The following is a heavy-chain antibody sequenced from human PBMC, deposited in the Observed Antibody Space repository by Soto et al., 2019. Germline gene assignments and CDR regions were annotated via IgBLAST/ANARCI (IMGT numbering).Heavy chain of an antibody. CDR2: ITLSSSYI. CDR1: GFNFGAFG. Sequence: TGGSLRLSCGASGFNFGAFGMNWVRQAPGKGLGWVSSITLSSSYIYYADSVKGRFTVSRDNAKNSLYLDMKSLTVDDTAVYYCARDMKSVRFWGTNGFDPWGQGTLVTVSS. V-gene: IGHV3-21*01. J-gene: IGHJ5*02. CDR3: ARDMKSVRFWGTNGFDP. D-gene: IGHD3-16*01.